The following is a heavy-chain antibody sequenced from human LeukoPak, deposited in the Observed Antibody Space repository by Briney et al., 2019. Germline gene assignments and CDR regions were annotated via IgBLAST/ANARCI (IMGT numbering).Heavy chain of an antibody. CDR1: GGSFSGYY. V-gene: IGHV4-34*01. CDR3: ARGLTYYYDSSGYRNWFDP. Sequence: PSETLSLTCAVYGGSFSGYYWSWIRQPPGKGLEWIGEINHSGSTNYNPSPKSRVTISVDTSKNQFSLKLSSVTAADTAVYYCARGLTYYYDSSGYRNWFDPWGQGTLVTVSS. CDR2: INHSGST. J-gene: IGHJ5*02. D-gene: IGHD3-22*01.